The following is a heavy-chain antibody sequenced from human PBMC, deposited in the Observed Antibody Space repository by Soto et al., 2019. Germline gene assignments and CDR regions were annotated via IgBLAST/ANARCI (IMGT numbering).Heavy chain of an antibody. Sequence: GGSLRLSCVASGFIFNTHDMHWVRQLTGKGLEWVSATGTVGDTYYSDSVKGRFTMSRENAKNSVYLQMNSLRVGDTGVYYCAKDSRPGSFDIWGQGTMVTVSS. CDR1: GFIFNTHD. V-gene: IGHV3-13*01. CDR2: TGTVGDT. D-gene: IGHD3-9*01. J-gene: IGHJ3*02. CDR3: AKDSRPGSFDI.